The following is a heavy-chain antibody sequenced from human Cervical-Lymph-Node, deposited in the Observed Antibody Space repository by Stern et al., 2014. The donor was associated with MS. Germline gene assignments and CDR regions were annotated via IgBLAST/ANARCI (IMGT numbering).Heavy chain of an antibody. CDR2: INPSGGSP. J-gene: IGHJ4*02. CDR1: GYTFTSYY. D-gene: IGHD6-13*01. Sequence: QDQLVQSGAEVKKPGASVKVSCKASGYTFTSYYMHWVRHAPGQGLEWMGIINPSGGSPSYAQKFQGRLTMTKDTSPSTVYMELSSLRSEDTAVYYCAIGIAAAGTTFDYWGQGTLVTVSS. V-gene: IGHV1-46*01. CDR3: AIGIAAAGTTFDY.